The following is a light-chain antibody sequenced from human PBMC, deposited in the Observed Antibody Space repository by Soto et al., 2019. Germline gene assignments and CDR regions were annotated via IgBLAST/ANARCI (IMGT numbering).Light chain of an antibody. J-gene: IGLJ1*01. CDR1: SSDVGGYNY. CDR3: CSSAGKYV. V-gene: IGLV2-11*01. Sequence: QSVLTQPRSVSGSPGQSVTISCTGTSSDVGGYNYVSWYQQHPGKAPKLMIYDVTKRPSGVPDRFSGFKSGNTASLTISGLQAEDEADYYCCSSAGKYVFRTGTKVTV. CDR2: DVT.